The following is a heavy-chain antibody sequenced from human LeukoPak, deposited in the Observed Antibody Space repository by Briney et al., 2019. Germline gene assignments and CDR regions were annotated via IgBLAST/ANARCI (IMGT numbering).Heavy chain of an antibody. V-gene: IGHV3-23*01. CDR3: AKDVTYDSSGYYPYYFDY. D-gene: IGHD3-22*01. CDR2: ISGSRGST. Sequence: GGSLRLSCAASGFTFSSYAMIWVRQAPGKGLEWVSAISGSRGSTYYADSVKGRFTISRDNSKNTLYLQMNSLRAEDTAVYYCAKDVTYDSSGYYPYYFDYWGQGTLVTVSS. CDR1: GFTFSSYA. J-gene: IGHJ4*02.